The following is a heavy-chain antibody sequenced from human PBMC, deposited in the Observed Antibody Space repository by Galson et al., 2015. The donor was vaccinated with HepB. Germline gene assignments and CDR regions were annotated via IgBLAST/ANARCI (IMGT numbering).Heavy chain of an antibody. CDR3: AKDPYLYSALAGTMAGFDY. J-gene: IGHJ4*02. CDR1: GFTFSNYG. CDR2: ISYDGSNK. V-gene: IGHV3-30*18. D-gene: IGHD6-19*01. Sequence: SLRLSCAASGFTFSNYGMHWVRQAPGKGLEWVAVISYDGSNKYYADSVKGRFTISRDNSKNTLYLQMNRLRAEDPALYYCAKDPYLYSALAGTMAGFDYWGQGTLVTVSS.